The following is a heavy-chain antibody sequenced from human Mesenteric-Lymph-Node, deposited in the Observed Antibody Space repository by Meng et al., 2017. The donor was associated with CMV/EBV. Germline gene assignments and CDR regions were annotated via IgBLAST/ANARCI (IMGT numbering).Heavy chain of an antibody. J-gene: IGHJ6*02. V-gene: IGHV1-18*01. CDR1: GYTFTSYG. Sequence: ASVKVSCKASGYTFTSYGISWVRQAPGQGLEWMGWISAYNGNTNYAQKLQGRDTMTTDTSTSTAYMELRSLRSDDTAVYYCARDNPIVVVPAGMGMDVWGQGTTVTVSS. CDR3: ARDNPIVVVPAGMGMDV. CDR2: ISAYNGNT. D-gene: IGHD2-2*01.